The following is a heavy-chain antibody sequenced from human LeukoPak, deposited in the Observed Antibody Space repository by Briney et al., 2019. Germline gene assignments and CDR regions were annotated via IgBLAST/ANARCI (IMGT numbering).Heavy chain of an antibody. D-gene: IGHD1-26*01. CDR3: ATDPSGSYDFDY. J-gene: IGHJ4*02. CDR1: GYTLTELS. Sequence: ASVKVSCKVSGYTLTELSMHWVRQAPGKGLEWMGGFDPEDGETIYAQKFQGRVTMTEDTSTDTAYMELSSLRSEDTAVYYCATDPSGSYDFDYWGQGTLVTVSS. V-gene: IGHV1-24*01. CDR2: FDPEDGET.